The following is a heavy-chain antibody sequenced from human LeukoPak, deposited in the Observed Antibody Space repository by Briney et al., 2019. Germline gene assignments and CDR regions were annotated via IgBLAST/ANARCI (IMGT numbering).Heavy chain of an antibody. CDR1: GFTFSSYA. CDR2: ISYDGSNK. CDR3: ARGGYSGYDALGYDAFDI. V-gene: IGHV3-30-3*01. D-gene: IGHD5-12*01. Sequence: GGSLRLSCAASGFTFSSYAMHWVRQAPGKGLEWVAVISYDGSNKYYADSVKGRFTISRDNSKNTLYLQMNSLRAEDTAVYYCARGGYSGYDALGYDAFDIWGQGTMVTVSS. J-gene: IGHJ3*02.